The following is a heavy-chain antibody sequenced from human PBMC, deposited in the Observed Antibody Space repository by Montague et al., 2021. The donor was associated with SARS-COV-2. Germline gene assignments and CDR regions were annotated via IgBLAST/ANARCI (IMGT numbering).Heavy chain of an antibody. D-gene: IGHD6-13*01. CDR3: ATLSRRTAAGTRDYFGLDV. V-gene: IGHV4-4*02. CDR2: IFHSGTI. CDR1: GDSISTSTW. J-gene: IGHJ6*02. Sequence: SETLSLTCRVSGDSISTSTWWTWVRQTPGKGLEWIGEIFHSGTINYNPSLKSWVCISVDKSNNQFSLRLSSLIAADTAVYYCATLSRRTAAGTRDYFGLDVWGQGTTVVVSS.